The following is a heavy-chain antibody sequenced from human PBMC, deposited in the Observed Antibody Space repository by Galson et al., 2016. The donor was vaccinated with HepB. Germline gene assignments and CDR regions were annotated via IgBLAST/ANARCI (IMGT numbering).Heavy chain of an antibody. V-gene: IGHV4-59*01. D-gene: IGHD4-17*01. CDR2: VYYTGTT. CDR3: ASPGAYGDYGLDY. Sequence: SETLSLTCSVSGVSISGNYWSWIRQPPGKGLEWIGYVYYTGTTNYNPSLKSRVTISADTSKNQFSMKLSSVTPADTAVYYCASPGAYGDYGLDYWGQGTLVTVSS. J-gene: IGHJ4*02. CDR1: GVSISGNY.